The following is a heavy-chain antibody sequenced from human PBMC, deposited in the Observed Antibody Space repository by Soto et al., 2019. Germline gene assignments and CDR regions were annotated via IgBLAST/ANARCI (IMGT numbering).Heavy chain of an antibody. V-gene: IGHV3-74*01. Sequence: EVQLVESGGGLVQPGGSLRLSCAASGFTFSSYWMHWVRQAPGKGLVWVSRINSDGSSTSYADSVKGRFPISRDNAKNTLYLQMSGLRAEDTAVYYCVRTSLVVAAATREDYWGQGTLVTVSS. CDR2: INSDGSST. D-gene: IGHD2-15*01. CDR3: VRTSLVVAAATREDY. CDR1: GFTFSSYW. J-gene: IGHJ4*02.